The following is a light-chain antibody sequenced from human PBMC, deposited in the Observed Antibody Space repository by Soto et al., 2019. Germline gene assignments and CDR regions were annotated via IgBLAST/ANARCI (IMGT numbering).Light chain of an antibody. Sequence: AIRMTQSPSSLSASTGDRVTITCRASQGISSYLAWYQQKPGKAPKLLIYAASTLQSGVPSRFSGSGSGTDFTLTISCLQSVDFATYYCQQYYSSSITFGQGTRLEIK. CDR2: AAS. J-gene: IGKJ5*01. CDR3: QQYYSSSIT. CDR1: QGISSY. V-gene: IGKV1-8*01.